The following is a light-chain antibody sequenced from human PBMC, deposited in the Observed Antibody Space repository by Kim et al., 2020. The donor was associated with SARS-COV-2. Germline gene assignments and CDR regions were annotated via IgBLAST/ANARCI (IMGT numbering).Light chain of an antibody. CDR3: QTWGTGIWV. CDR1: SGHSSYA. CDR2: LNSDGSH. J-gene: IGLJ3*02. Sequence: SVKLTCTLSSGHSSYAIAWHQQQPEKGPRYLMKLNSDGSHSKGDGIPDRFSGSSSGAERYLTISSLQSEDEADYYCQTWGTGIWVFGGGTKVTVL. V-gene: IGLV4-69*01.